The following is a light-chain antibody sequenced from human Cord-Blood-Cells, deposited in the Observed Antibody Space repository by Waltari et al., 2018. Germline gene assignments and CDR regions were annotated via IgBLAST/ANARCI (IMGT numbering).Light chain of an antibody. CDR2: QDS. V-gene: IGLV3-1*01. J-gene: IGLJ2*01. Sequence: SYELTQPPSVSVSPGQTASITCSGDKLGEKYACWYQQKPGQSPVLVIYQDSKRPSGIPERFSGYNSGNTATLTISGTQAMDEADYYCQAWDSSTVVFGGGTKLTVL. CDR1: KLGEKY. CDR3: QAWDSSTVV.